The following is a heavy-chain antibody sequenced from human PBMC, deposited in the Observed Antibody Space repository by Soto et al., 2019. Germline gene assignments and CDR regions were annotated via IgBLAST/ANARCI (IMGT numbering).Heavy chain of an antibody. D-gene: IGHD3-22*01. V-gene: IGHV4-39*01. CDR2: IYYSGST. J-gene: IGHJ3*02. CDR1: GGSISSSSYY. CDR3: ASINYYDSSGHSSAFDI. Sequence: PSETLSLTCTVSGGSISSSSYYWGWIRQPPGKGLEWIGSIYYSGSTYYNPSLKSRVTISVDTSKNQFSLKLSSVTAADTAVYYCASINYYDSSGHSSAFDIWGQGTMVTVSS.